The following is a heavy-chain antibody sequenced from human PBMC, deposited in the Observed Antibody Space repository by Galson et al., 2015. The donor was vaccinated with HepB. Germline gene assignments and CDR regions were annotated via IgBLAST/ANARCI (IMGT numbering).Heavy chain of an antibody. V-gene: IGHV3-7*01. CDR2: IKQDGSEK. J-gene: IGHJ4*02. Sequence: SLRLSCAASGFTFSSYWMSWVRQAPGKGLEWVANIKQDGSEKYYVDSVKGRFTISRDNAKNSLYLEMNSLRAEDTAMYYCAREWTTRGVRRTDSWGQGTLVTVSS. D-gene: IGHD2-8*01. CDR1: GFTFSSYW. CDR3: AREWTTRGVRRTDS.